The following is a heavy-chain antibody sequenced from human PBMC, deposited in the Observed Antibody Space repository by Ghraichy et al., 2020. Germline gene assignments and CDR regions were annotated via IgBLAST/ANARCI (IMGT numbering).Heavy chain of an antibody. CDR1: GYTFTSNL. CDR2: IYPGDSDT. J-gene: IGHJ3*01. V-gene: IGHV5-51*01. CDR3: ARSNNGEDGFDL. D-gene: IGHD1/OR15-1a*01. Sequence: GESLNISCKDSGYTFTSNLIAWVRQMPGKGLEWMGIIYPGDSDTRYSPSFQGQVTISADKSISTAYLQWSSLKASDTAMYYCARSNNGEDGFDLWGQGSMVTVSS.